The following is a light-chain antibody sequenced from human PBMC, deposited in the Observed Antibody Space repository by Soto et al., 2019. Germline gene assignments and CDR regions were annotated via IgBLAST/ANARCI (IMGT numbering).Light chain of an antibody. Sequence: QMTQSPSSLSASVGEKIIITCRASQSIRSYLNWYQQKPGKAPKLLIYAASSLQSGVPSRFSGSGSGADFTLTISSLQPDDFATYYCQQSYRTPPITFGQGTRLEIK. CDR1: QSIRSY. V-gene: IGKV1-39*01. CDR3: QQSYRTPPIT. J-gene: IGKJ5*01. CDR2: AAS.